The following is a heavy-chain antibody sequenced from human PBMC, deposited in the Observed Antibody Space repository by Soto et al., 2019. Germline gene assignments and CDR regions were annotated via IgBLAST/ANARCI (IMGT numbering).Heavy chain of an antibody. CDR2: IYPGDSDT. CDR3: ARGGVSTRTFDY. CDR1: GYSLTIYY. J-gene: IGHJ4*02. V-gene: IGHV5-51*01. Sequence: PGESVNPSCNGSGYSLTIYYIGWVRQMPGKGLEWMGIIYPGDSDTRYSPSFQGQVTISADKSISSAYLQWSSLRASDTAMYYCARGGVSTRTFDYWGQGTQVTVSS. D-gene: IGHD3-3*01.